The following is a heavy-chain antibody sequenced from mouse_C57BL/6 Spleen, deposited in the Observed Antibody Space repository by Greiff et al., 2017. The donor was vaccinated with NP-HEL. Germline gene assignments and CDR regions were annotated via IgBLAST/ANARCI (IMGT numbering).Heavy chain of an antibody. CDR1: GYAFSSSW. D-gene: IGHD1-2*01. CDR3: ARGATTAYFDY. J-gene: IGHJ2*01. Sequence: VQLQQSGPELVKPGASVKISCKASGYAFSSSWMNWVKQRPGKGLEWIGRIYPGDGDTNYNGKFKGKATLTADKSSSTAYMQLSSLTSEDSAVYYCARGATTAYFDYWGQGTTLTVSS. CDR2: IYPGDGDT. V-gene: IGHV1-82*01.